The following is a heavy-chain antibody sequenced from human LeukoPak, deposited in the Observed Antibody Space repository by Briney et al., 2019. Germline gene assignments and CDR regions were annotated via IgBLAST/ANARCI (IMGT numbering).Heavy chain of an antibody. Sequence: ASVKVSCRASGYYFTSYTIHWVRQAPGQRLEWMGWINAGNGNTEYSLNFQGRVTITRDTSATTAYMELTRLRSEDTAVYYCARASEDYGDYSYALDIRGQGTMVTVSS. V-gene: IGHV1-3*01. CDR2: INAGNGNT. D-gene: IGHD4-17*01. J-gene: IGHJ3*02. CDR1: GYYFTSYT. CDR3: ARASEDYGDYSYALDI.